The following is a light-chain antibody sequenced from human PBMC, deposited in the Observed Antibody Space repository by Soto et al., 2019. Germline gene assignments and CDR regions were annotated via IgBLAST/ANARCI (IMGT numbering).Light chain of an antibody. Sequence: DIELTQSPSFLSLSLGERVTITCRASQSVSTYLAWYQQKLGQAPRLLIYDASSRATGIPARFSGSGSGTDFSLPISSLEPEDCAVSYYQQRSNWPRYTFGQGTKLEIK. CDR2: DAS. CDR3: QQRSNWPRYT. CDR1: QSVSTY. V-gene: IGKV3-11*01. J-gene: IGKJ2*01.